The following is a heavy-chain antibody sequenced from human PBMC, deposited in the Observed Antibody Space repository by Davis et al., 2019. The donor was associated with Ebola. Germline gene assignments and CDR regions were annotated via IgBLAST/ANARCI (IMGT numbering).Heavy chain of an antibody. CDR1: GFTFSSYA. CDR3: TPDIVVVVAALGGGMDV. Sequence: SCAASGFTFSSYAMHWVRQAPGKGLEWVAVISYDGSNKYYADSVKGRFTISRDNSKNTLYLQMNSLKTEDTAVYYCTPDIVVVVAALGGGMDVWGKGTTVTVSS. J-gene: IGHJ6*04. CDR2: ISYDGSNK. V-gene: IGHV3-30*04. D-gene: IGHD2-15*01.